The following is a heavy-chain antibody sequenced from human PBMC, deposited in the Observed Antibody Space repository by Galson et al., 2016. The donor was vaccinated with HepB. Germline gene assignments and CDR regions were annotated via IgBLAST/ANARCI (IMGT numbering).Heavy chain of an antibody. CDR2: IIPIFGTA. Sequence: SVKVSCKVFGNTLTKLSMHWVRQAPGQGLEWMGEIIPIFGTANYAQRFQGRVTITADESTSTAYMELSSLRSEDTAVYYCGKVEDGYNRHYYYGMDVWGQGTTVTVSS. D-gene: IGHD5-24*01. J-gene: IGHJ6*02. CDR1: GNTLTKLS. CDR3: GKVEDGYNRHYYYGMDV. V-gene: IGHV1-69*13.